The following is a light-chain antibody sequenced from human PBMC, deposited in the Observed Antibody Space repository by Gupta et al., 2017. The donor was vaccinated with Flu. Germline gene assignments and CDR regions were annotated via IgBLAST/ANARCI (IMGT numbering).Light chain of an antibody. Sequence: DIQLTQSPSTLSASVGDRVTITCRASQNIDSWLTWYQKKPGRAPKYLIYKASRVETGVPSRFSGSGSGTEFSLTISRLQPDDFANYYCQHERSSPWTFGQGTKVEIK. CDR3: QHERSSPWT. CDR2: KAS. CDR1: QNIDSW. J-gene: IGKJ1*01. V-gene: IGKV1-5*03.